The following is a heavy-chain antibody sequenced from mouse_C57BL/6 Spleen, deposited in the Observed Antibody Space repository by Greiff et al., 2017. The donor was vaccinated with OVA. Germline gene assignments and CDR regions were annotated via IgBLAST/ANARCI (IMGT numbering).Heavy chain of an antibody. D-gene: IGHD2-1*01. CDR1: GFTFSDYY. J-gene: IGHJ2*01. Sequence: VQLKESEGGLVQPGSSMKLSCTASGFTFSDYYMAWVRQVPEKGLEWVANINYDGSSTYYLDSLKSRFIISRDNAKNILYLQMSSLKSEDTATYYCARGLLSPFDYWGQGTTLTVSS. CDR2: INYDGSST. CDR3: ARGLLSPFDY. V-gene: IGHV5-16*01.